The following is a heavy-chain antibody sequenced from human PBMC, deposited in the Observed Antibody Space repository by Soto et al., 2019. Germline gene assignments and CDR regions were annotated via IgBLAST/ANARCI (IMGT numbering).Heavy chain of an antibody. Sequence: QLQLQESGPGLVQPSETLSLTCTVSGGSITSNTHYWGWIRQPPGKGLEWIGTIYYSGSTYYNPSLNSRVTISVDTSKNQFSLKLSSVTAADTAVYYCARGRHYGALISHFDYWGQGTLVTVSS. V-gene: IGHV4-39*02. CDR1: GGSITSNTHY. CDR3: ARGRHYGALISHFDY. D-gene: IGHD4-17*01. CDR2: IYYSGST. J-gene: IGHJ4*02.